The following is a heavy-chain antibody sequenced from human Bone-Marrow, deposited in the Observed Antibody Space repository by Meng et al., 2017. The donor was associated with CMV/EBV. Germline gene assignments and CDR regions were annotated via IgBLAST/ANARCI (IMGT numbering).Heavy chain of an antibody. V-gene: IGHV4-30-4*08. J-gene: IGHJ4*02. CDR2: IYYSGST. CDR1: GDSISSGDYY. D-gene: IGHD5-18*01. Sequence: TVCGDSISSGDYYWSWIRQPPGEGLEWIGYIYYSGSTYYNPSLKSRLTLSVDTSKNQFSLKLSSVTAADTAVYYCARDQSGYSYVDSWGQGTLVTVSS. CDR3: ARDQSGYSYVDS.